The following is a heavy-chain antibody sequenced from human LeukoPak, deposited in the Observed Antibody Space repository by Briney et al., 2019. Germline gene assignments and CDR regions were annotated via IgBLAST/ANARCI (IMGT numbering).Heavy chain of an antibody. V-gene: IGHV4-59*01. Sequence: SQTLSLTCTVAARSISSYYWSCVRQPPGKGLEWLGYIYYSVSTNYNPSLKSRVTISVDTSKDQFSLKLSSVTAADTDVYYCARGGYSGYGFDYWGQGTLVTVSS. CDR1: ARSISSYY. CDR2: IYYSVST. CDR3: ARGGYSGYGFDY. D-gene: IGHD5-12*01. J-gene: IGHJ4*02.